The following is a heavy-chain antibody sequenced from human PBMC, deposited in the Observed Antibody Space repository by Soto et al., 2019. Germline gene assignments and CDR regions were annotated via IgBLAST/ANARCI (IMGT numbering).Heavy chain of an antibody. CDR2: IYYSGST. D-gene: IGHD3-10*01. CDR1: GGSISSYY. CDR3: ARGRGGTFDY. V-gene: IGHV4-59*01. J-gene: IGHJ4*02. Sequence: QVQLQESGPGLVKPSETLSLTCTVSGGSISSYYWSWIRQPPGKGLEWIGYIYYSGSTNYNPSLKSRVTISVDTSKNQFSLKLSSVTAADTAVYYCARGRGGTFDYWGQGTLVTVSS.